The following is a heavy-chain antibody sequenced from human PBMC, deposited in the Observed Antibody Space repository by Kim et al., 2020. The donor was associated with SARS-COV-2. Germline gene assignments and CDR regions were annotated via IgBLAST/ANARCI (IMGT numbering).Heavy chain of an antibody. Sequence: SETLSLTCTVSGGPISAGSYYWAWIRQHQGKGLEWIGFIYDSGTTYYNPSLKSRVAISIDTSQNQFSLKLTSVTAADTAAYYCARGGDYYDSGAALDYWGQGTLVTVSS. D-gene: IGHD3-22*01. CDR2: IYDSGTT. CDR1: GGPISAGSYY. CDR3: ARGGDYYDSGAALDY. V-gene: IGHV4-31*03. J-gene: IGHJ4*02.